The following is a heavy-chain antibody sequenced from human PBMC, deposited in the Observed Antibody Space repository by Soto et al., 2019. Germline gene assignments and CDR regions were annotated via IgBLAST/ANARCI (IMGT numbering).Heavy chain of an antibody. J-gene: IGHJ4*02. D-gene: IGHD2-15*01. CDR1: GFTFSSYW. CDR3: VRSRLVVAAATRVDY. CDR2: INNDGSSP. Sequence: EVQLVESGGGLVQPGGSLRLSCAASGFTFSSYWMHWVRQAPGKGLVWVSRINNDGSSPSYADSVKGRFTISRDNAKNTLYLQTNSLRAEDAAVYYCVRSRLVVAAATRVDYGGQGTLVTVSS. V-gene: IGHV3-74*01.